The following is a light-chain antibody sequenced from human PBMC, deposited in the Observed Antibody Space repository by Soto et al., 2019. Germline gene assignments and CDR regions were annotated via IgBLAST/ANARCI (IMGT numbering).Light chain of an antibody. CDR3: QQYNNWPPG. CDR2: GAS. V-gene: IGKV3-15*01. CDR1: QSVSSN. J-gene: IGKJ3*01. Sequence: EIVMTQSPVTLSVSPGERATLSCRASQSVSSNLAWYQQKPGQAPRLLIYGASTRATGIPARFSGSGSGTEFTLTISSLQSEDFAVYYCQQYNNWPPGFGPGTKVDIK.